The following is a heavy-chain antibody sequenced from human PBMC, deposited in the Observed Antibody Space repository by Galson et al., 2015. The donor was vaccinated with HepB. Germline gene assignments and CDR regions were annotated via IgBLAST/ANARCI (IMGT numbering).Heavy chain of an antibody. CDR3: AREVSGQRWLFEY. V-gene: IGHV3-33*01. J-gene: IGHJ4*02. CDR2: IWYDGSNK. CDR1: GFTFSDYG. Sequence: SLRLSCAASGFTFSDYGMHWVRQAPGKGLEWVAVIWYDGSNKYYADSVKGRFTISRDNSKNTLYLQMNSLRAEDTAVYYCAREVSGQRWLFEYWGQGSLVTVSS. D-gene: IGHD5-24*01.